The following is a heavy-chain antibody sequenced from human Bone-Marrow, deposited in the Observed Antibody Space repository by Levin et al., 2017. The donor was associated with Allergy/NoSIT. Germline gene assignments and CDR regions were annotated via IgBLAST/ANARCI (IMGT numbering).Heavy chain of an antibody. J-gene: IGHJ6*02. Sequence: LSLTCAASGFTFSKYDMHWIRQATGKGLEWVSAIGIAGDTHYPGSVKGRFTISRENAKNSLYLQMSSLRVGDTAVYYCARDGRHGMDVWGQGTKVIVSS. V-gene: IGHV3-13*04. CDR3: ARDGRHGMDV. CDR1: GFTFSKYD. CDR2: IGIAGDT.